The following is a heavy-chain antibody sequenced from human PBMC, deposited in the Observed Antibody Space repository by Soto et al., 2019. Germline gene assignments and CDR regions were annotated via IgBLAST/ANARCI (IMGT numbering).Heavy chain of an antibody. Sequence: GGSLRLSCAASGFTFSSYAMSWVRQAPGKGLEWVSTISGSGGRTYYADSVKGRFTISRDNSKNTLYLQMNSLRAEDTAVYYCAKGCFKAGYDILTGYYSLCYFDYWGQGTLVTVS. J-gene: IGHJ4*02. CDR1: GFTFSSYA. CDR2: ISGSGGRT. D-gene: IGHD3-9*01. V-gene: IGHV3-23*01. CDR3: AKGCFKAGYDILTGYYSLCYFDY.